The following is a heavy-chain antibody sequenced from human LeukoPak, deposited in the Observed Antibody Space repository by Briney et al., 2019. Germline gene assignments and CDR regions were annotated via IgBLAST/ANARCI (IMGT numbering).Heavy chain of an antibody. CDR1: GFTFSSYS. V-gene: IGHV3-21*01. D-gene: IGHD3-10*01. Sequence: PGGSLRLSCAASGFTFSSYSMNWVRQAPGKGLEWVSSISSSSSYIYYADSVKGRFTISRDNAKNSLYLQMNSLRAEDTAVYYCARLVTWVRETEDYWGQGTLVTVSS. J-gene: IGHJ4*02. CDR3: ARLVTWVRETEDY. CDR2: ISSSSSYI.